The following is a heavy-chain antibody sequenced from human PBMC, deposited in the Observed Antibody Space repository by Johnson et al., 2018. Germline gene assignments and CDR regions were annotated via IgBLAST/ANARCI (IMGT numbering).Heavy chain of an antibody. J-gene: IGHJ3*02. CDR2: ISYDGSNK. Sequence: QVQLVESGGGVVQXGRSXRLXCAASGFTFSSYAMHWVRQAPGKGLEWVAVISYDGSNKYYADSVKGRFTISRDNSKNTLYLQMNSLRAEETAVYYCARGHYYGSGSYAFDIWGQGTMVTVSS. V-gene: IGHV3-30-3*01. CDR3: ARGHYYGSGSYAFDI. D-gene: IGHD3-10*01. CDR1: GFTFSSYA.